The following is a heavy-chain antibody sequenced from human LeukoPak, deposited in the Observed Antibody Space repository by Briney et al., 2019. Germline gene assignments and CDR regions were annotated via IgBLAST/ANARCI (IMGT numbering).Heavy chain of an antibody. CDR2: IKGDESAR. CDR1: GFTFSTYW. D-gene: IGHD6-19*01. CDR3: AKQYSSGWSSGAFDI. V-gene: IGHV3-7*01. J-gene: IGHJ3*02. Sequence: PGGSLRLSCAASGFTFSTYWMAWVRQAPGKGLEWVANIKGDESARHQADSVKGRFTLSRDNSKNTLYLQMNSLRAEDTAMYYCAKQYSSGWSSGAFDIWGQGTMVTVSS.